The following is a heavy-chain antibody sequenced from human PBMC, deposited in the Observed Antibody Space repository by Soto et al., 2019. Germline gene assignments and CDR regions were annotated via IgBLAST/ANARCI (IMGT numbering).Heavy chain of an antibody. V-gene: IGHV4-39*01. J-gene: IGHJ4*02. CDR2: IYYSGST. CDR1: GGSISSSSYY. D-gene: IGHD5-18*01. Sequence: SETLSLTCTVSGGSISSSSYYWGWIRQPPGKGLEWIGSIYYSGSTYYNPSLKSRVTISVDTSKNQFSLKLSSVTAADTAVYYCAGQHKYSYGPGYFDYWGQGTLVTV. CDR3: AGQHKYSYGPGYFDY.